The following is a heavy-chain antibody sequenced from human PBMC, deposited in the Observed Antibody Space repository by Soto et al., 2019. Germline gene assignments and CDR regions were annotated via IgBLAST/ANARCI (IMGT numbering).Heavy chain of an antibody. D-gene: IGHD1-20*01. Sequence: QVQLVQSGAEVKRPGASVKVSCEASGYTFTTYDINWVRQASGQGLEWMGCVNPSSGNTVYAQKFHGRVTITRDTSISTAYMELSSLKSDDTAIYYCARASMYIWNDHWGQGTLVTVSS. J-gene: IGHJ5*02. CDR1: GYTFTTYD. V-gene: IGHV1-8*01. CDR3: ARASMYIWNDH. CDR2: VNPSSGNT.